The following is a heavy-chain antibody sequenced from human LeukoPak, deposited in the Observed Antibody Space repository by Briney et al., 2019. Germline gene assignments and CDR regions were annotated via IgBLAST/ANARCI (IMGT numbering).Heavy chain of an antibody. CDR3: ASAYCGGDCTPYWYFDL. CDR2: IYYIGNT. J-gene: IGHJ2*01. D-gene: IGHD2-21*02. CDR1: GGSISSGDYY. V-gene: IGHV4-30-4*01. Sequence: SETLSLTCTVSGGSISSGDYYWSWIRQPPGRGLEWIGYIYYIGNTFYNPSLKSRVTISVDTSKNQFSLKLSSVTAADTAVYYCASAYCGGDCTPYWYFDLWGRGTLVTVSS.